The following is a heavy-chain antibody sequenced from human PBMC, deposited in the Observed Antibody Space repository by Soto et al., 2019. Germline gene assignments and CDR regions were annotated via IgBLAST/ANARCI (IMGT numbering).Heavy chain of an antibody. V-gene: IGHV1-2*02. CDR3: ARGGGVGVAGSAAFDM. Sequence: QLHLVQSGAVVKKPGASVTVSCSASGYPVTAYYMHWVRQAPGRGLEWMGGINPATGAAKYTQTFQGRVTMTRDTSTSTVFMELSGPTSEDTAGFYWARGGGVGVAGSAAFDMWGQGTLVTVSS. J-gene: IGHJ3*02. CDR1: GYPVTAYY. CDR2: INPATGAA. D-gene: IGHD3-3*01.